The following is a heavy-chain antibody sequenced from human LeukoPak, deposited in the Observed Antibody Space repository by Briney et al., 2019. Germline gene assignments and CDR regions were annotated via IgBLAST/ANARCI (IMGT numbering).Heavy chain of an antibody. D-gene: IGHD6-13*01. CDR3: AKTPRAGKDYYFDY. V-gene: IGHV3-23*01. CDR1: GFTFSTYA. CDR2: ISGSGGST. J-gene: IGHJ4*02. Sequence: GGSLRLSCAASGFTFSTYAMSWVRQTPEKGLEWVSAISGSGGSTYYADSVKGRFTISRDNSKNTLYLQMNSLRAEDTAVYYCAKTPRAGKDYYFDYWGQGTLVTVSS.